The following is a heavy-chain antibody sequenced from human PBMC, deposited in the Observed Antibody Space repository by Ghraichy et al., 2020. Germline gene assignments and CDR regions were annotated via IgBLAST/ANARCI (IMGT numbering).Heavy chain of an antibody. V-gene: IGHV4-59*01. J-gene: IGHJ4*02. CDR2: IYYSGST. D-gene: IGHD2-2*01. CDR1: GGSISSYY. Sequence: SETLSLTCTVSGGSISSYYWSWIRQPPGKGLEWIGYIYYSGSTNYNPSLKSRVTISVDTSKNQFSLKLSSVTAADTAVYYCARDCSSTSCLYYWGQGTLVTVSS. CDR3: ARDCSSTSCLYY.